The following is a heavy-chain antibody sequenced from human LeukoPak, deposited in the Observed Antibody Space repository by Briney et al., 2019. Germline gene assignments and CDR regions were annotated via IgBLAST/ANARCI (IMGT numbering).Heavy chain of an antibody. J-gene: IGHJ4*02. V-gene: IGHV4-31*03. CDR2: IYYSGST. CDR3: ARDTTLDH. CDR1: GGSISSGGYY. Sequence: PSETLSLTCTVSGGSISSGGYYWSWIRQHPGKGLEWIGNIYYSGSTYYNLSLKSRVIISVDTSKNQFSLRLSSVTAADTAVYYCARDTTLDHWGQGLLVTVSS. D-gene: IGHD1-1*01.